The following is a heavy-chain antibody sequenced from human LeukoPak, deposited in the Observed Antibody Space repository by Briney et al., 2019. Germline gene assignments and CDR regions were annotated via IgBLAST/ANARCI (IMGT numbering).Heavy chain of an antibody. D-gene: IGHD3-3*01. Sequence: PGGSLRLSCAASGFTFSSYAMSWVRQAPGKGLEWVSAISGSGGSTYYADSVKGRFTISRDNSENTLYLQMNSLRAEDTAVYYCAKTGAVLRFLEWLLAGHAFDIWGQGTMVTVSS. V-gene: IGHV3-23*01. CDR1: GFTFSSYA. CDR2: ISGSGGST. CDR3: AKTGAVLRFLEWLLAGHAFDI. J-gene: IGHJ3*02.